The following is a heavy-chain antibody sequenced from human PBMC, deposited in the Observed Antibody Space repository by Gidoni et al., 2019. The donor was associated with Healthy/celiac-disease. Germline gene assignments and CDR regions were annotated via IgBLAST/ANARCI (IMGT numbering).Heavy chain of an antibody. V-gene: IGHV3-23*01. Sequence: EVQLLESGGGLVQPGGSLRLSCAASGFTFSSYAMSWVRQAPGQGLEWVSAISGSGGSTYYADSVKGRFTISRDNSKNTLYLQMNSLRAEDTAVYYCAKGVGGYQLLQQNYYYYGMDVWGQGTTVTVSS. J-gene: IGHJ6*02. CDR3: AKGVGGYQLLQQNYYYYGMDV. D-gene: IGHD2-2*01. CDR2: ISGSGGST. CDR1: GFTFSSYA.